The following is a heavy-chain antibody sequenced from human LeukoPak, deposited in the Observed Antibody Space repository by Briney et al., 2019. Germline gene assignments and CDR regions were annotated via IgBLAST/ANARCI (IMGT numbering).Heavy chain of an antibody. CDR3: TRRSFSGSYYGTGFDY. D-gene: IGHD1-26*01. V-gene: IGHV3-15*01. J-gene: IGHJ4*02. Sequence: GGSLRLSCAASGFTFSNTWMSWVRQAPGKGLEWVGRIKSKTDGGTTDHAAPVKGRFTISRDDSKNTLYLQMNSLKTEDTAVYYCTRRSFSGSYYGTGFDYWGQGTLVTVSS. CDR2: IKSKTDGGTT. CDR1: GFTFSNTW.